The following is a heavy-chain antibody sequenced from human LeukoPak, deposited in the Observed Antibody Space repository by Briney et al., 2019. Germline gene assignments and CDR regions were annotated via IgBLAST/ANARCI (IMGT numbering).Heavy chain of an antibody. CDR2: IWYDGSNK. CDR1: GLSFSSYG. CDR3: ARDNPSGGRSGWTGLDY. D-gene: IGHD6-19*01. Sequence: PGRSLRLSCAASGLSFSSYGMHWVRQAPGKGLEWVAVIWYDGSNKNYVDSVKGRFTISRDNSKNTLYLEMKSLRAEDTAVYYCARDNPSGGRSGWTGLDYWGQGTLVTVSS. V-gene: IGHV3-33*01. J-gene: IGHJ4*02.